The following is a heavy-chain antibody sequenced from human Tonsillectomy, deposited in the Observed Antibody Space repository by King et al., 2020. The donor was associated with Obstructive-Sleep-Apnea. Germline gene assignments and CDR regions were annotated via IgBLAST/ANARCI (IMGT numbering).Heavy chain of an antibody. Sequence: MQLQESGPGLVKPSETLSLTCTVSGGSISSIIYYWGWIRQPPGKGLEWTGTIYYSGSTYYNPSLKSRVTISVDTSKNQFSLKLSSVTAADTAVYYCARLGPVWWYFDLWGRGTPVTVSS. CDR1: GGSISSIIYY. D-gene: IGHD3-16*01. J-gene: IGHJ2*01. CDR3: ARLGPVWWYFDL. CDR2: IYYSGST. V-gene: IGHV4-39*07.